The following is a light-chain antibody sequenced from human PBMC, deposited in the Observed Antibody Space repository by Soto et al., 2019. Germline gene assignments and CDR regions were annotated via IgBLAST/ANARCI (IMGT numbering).Light chain of an antibody. CDR3: QQANSFPRT. CDR1: QGFSSW. J-gene: IGKJ4*01. Sequence: DVQMTQSPSSVSASVGDRVTITCRASQGFSSWLAWYQQKPGKAPNLLIYDTSSLQSGVTSRFSGSGSGADFTLTISSLQPEDFVTDYCQQANSFPRTFGGGTKVEIK. V-gene: IGKV1-12*01. CDR2: DTS.